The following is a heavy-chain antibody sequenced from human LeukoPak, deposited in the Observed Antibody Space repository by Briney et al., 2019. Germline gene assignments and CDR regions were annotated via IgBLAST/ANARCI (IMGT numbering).Heavy chain of an antibody. J-gene: IGHJ4*02. Sequence: GGSLRLSCAASGFTFSSYGMHWVRQAPGKGLEWIGRIKSKPNGGTIDYAAPVKGRFTISRDDSKNTLYLQMNSLQIEDTAVYYCTIENWGRGDYWGQGTLITVSS. CDR1: GFTFSSYG. D-gene: IGHD7-27*01. CDR3: TIENWGRGDY. V-gene: IGHV3-15*01. CDR2: IKSKPNGGTI.